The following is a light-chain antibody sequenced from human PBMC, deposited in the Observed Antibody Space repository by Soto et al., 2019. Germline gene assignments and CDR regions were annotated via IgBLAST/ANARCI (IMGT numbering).Light chain of an antibody. J-gene: IGKJ1*01. CDR3: QHYNSNSEA. V-gene: IGKV3-15*01. CDR1: QSVSSN. CDR2: CAA. Sequence: ETVLTQSPATLSLSPGEGATLSCRASQSVSSNLAWYQQKPRQAPSRLLYCAATRATGIPARFSGSRSGTEFILTIISLQAEDAATYYCQHYNSNSEAFGQGTKVDIK.